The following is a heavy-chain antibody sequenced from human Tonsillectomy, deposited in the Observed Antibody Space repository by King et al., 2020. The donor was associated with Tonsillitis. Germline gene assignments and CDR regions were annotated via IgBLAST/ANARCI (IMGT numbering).Heavy chain of an antibody. V-gene: IGHV3-48*02. CDR3: ASQYYDYVRGNYYYFDY. CDR2: ISSSSSII. D-gene: IGHD3-16*01. CDR1: GFTFNNYS. Sequence: VQLVESGGGLVQPGGSLRLSCAASGFTFNNYSMNWVRQAPGKGLEWVSYISSSSSIIYYADSVKGRFTISRDNAKNSLYLQMNSLRDEDTAVYYCASQYYDYVRGNYYYFDYWGRGTLVTVSS. J-gene: IGHJ4*02.